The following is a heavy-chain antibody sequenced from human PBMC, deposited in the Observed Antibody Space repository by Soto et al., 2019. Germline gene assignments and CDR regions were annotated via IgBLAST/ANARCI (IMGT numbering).Heavy chain of an antibody. V-gene: IGHV1-69*06. CDR3: ATGSPYCTNTSCSTGYYGMNV. J-gene: IGHJ6*02. CDR2: IIPFFGSA. Sequence: QAQLEQSGAEVKKPGSSVKVSCKASGDTFSSYAISWVRQAPGQGLEWMGGIIPFFGSAKYAQKFQGRVTITADKSTSTAYMELTSLRSEDTAVYFCATGSPYCTNTSCSTGYYGMNVWGQGTTVTVSS. D-gene: IGHD2-2*01. CDR1: GDTFSSYA.